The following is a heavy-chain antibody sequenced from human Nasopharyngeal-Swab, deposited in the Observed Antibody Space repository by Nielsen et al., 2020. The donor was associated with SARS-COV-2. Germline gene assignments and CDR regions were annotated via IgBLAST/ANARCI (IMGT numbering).Heavy chain of an antibody. D-gene: IGHD2-15*01. Sequence: GESLKISCAASGFTFSIHWMSWVRQAPGKGLEWVAHIKEDGSEKFYVDSVRGRFTISRDNAKNSLYLQMKSLRTEDTAVYYCATSPPMVVAGIWFDPWGQGTLVTVSS. V-gene: IGHV3-7*01. CDR3: ATSPPMVVAGIWFDP. J-gene: IGHJ5*02. CDR2: IKEDGSEK. CDR1: GFTFSIHW.